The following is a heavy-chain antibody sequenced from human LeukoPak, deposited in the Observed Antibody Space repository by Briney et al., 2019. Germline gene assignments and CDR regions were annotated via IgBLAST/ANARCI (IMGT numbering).Heavy chain of an antibody. V-gene: IGHV4-4*07. CDR2: IYTSGST. D-gene: IGHD3-10*01. CDR1: GGSISNYY. CDR3: ARAGSGTYYKGFDY. Sequence: PSETLSLTCTVSGGSISNYYWSWIRQPAGKGLEWIGRIYTSGSTNYKPSLKSRVTISVDTSKNQFSLKLSSVTAADTAEYYCARAGSGTYYKGFDYWGQGTLVTVSS. J-gene: IGHJ4*02.